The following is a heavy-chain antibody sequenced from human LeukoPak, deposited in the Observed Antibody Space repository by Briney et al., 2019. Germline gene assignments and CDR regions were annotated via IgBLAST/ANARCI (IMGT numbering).Heavy chain of an antibody. V-gene: IGHV4-4*07. CDR1: GGSIRSYY. Sequence: PSETLSLTCTASGGSIRSYYWSWIRQPAGKGLEWIGRIYTSGSTNYNPSLKSRVTISVDKSKNQFSLKLSSVTAADTAVYYCARVTEDYFDYWGQGTLVTVSS. J-gene: IGHJ4*02. D-gene: IGHD3-16*01. CDR2: IYTSGST. CDR3: ARVTEDYFDY.